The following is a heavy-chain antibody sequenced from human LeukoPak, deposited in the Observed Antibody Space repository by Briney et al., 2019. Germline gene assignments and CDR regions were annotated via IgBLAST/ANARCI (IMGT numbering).Heavy chain of an antibody. Sequence: ASVKVSCKASGYTFTSYGISWVRQAPGQGLEWMGWISAYNDNTNYAQKLQGRVTMTTDTSTSTAYMELRSLRSDDTAVYYCARARSPTDAFDIWGQGTMVTVSS. V-gene: IGHV1-18*01. J-gene: IGHJ3*02. CDR2: ISAYNDNT. CDR1: GYTFTSYG. CDR3: ARARSPTDAFDI.